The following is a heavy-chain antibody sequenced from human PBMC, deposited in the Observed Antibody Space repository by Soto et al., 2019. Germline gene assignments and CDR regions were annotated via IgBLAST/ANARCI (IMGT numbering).Heavy chain of an antibody. Sequence: PSETLSLTCTVSGGSISRYYWSWIRQPPGKGLEWIGYISHSGSTYYNPSLKSRVTISVDRSKNQFSLKLSSVTAADTAVYYCARGGLLPDYWGQGTLVTVSS. CDR2: ISHSGST. CDR3: ARGGLLPDY. CDR1: GGSISRYY. J-gene: IGHJ4*02. V-gene: IGHV4-59*12. D-gene: IGHD6-19*01.